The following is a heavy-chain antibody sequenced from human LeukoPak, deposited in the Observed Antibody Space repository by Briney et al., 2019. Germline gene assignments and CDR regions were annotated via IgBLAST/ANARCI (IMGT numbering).Heavy chain of an antibody. D-gene: IGHD3-22*01. Sequence: PGGSLRLSCAASGLTFKIYSMHWVRQAPGKGLEWVAVIGGRGDSIFYAGSVKGRFTISRDNSKNTVDLQMSSLRAEGTAIYYCAKDYYGTSGYFDSWGQGSLVSVSS. CDR3: AKDYYGTSGYFDS. J-gene: IGHJ4*02. CDR2: IGGRGDSI. CDR1: GLTFKIYS. V-gene: IGHV3-23*01.